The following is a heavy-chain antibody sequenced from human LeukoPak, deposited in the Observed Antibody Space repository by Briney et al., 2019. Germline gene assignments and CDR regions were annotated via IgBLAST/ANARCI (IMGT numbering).Heavy chain of an antibody. J-gene: IGHJ5*02. CDR2: IYYSGST. V-gene: IGHV4-59*01. CDR1: GGSISSYY. D-gene: IGHD3-22*01. CDR3: ARADSRGYYLSFDP. Sequence: KPSETLSLTCTVSGGSISSYYWSWIRQPPGKGLEWIGYIYYSGSTNYNPSLKSRVTISVDTSKNQFSPKLSSVTAADTAVYYCARADSRGYYLSFDPWGQGTLVTVSS.